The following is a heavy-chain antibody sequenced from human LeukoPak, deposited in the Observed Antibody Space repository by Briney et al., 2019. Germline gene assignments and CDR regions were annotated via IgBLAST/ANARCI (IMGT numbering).Heavy chain of an antibody. J-gene: IGHJ5*02. V-gene: IGHV3-11*06. D-gene: IGHD2-15*01. CDR3: VTAVCVGSCFGEWFDT. Sequence: SVSGRFTISRDNAKNTVYLQMNSLTADDTARYYCVTAVCVGSCFGEWFDTWGQGTLVTVSS.